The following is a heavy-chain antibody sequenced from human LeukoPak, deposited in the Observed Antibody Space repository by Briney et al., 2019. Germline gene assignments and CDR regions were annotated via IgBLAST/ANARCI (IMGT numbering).Heavy chain of an antibody. J-gene: IGHJ4*02. D-gene: IGHD3-22*01. CDR2: IYYSGST. V-gene: IGHV4-59*01. CDR1: GGSISSYY. Sequence: SETLSLTCTVSGGSISSYYWSWIRQPPGKGLEWIGYIYYSGSTNYNPSLKSRVTISVDTSKNQFSLELSSVTAADTAVYYCARAPYYYDSSGEGVWGQGTLVTVSS. CDR3: ARAPYYYDSSGEGV.